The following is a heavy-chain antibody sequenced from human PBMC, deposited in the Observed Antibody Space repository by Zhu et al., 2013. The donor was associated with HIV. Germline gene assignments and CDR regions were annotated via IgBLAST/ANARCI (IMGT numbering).Heavy chain of an antibody. CDR3: ARRYGSGSYPDY. CDR1: GYIFTTYG. J-gene: IGHJ4*02. V-gene: IGHV1-8*02. CDR2: MNPNSGNT. D-gene: IGHD3-10*01. Sequence: QVHLVQSGVEVKKPGASVKVSCKASGYIFTTYGISWLRQAPGQGLEWMGWMNPNSGNTGYAEKFQGRVTMTTNTSISTAYMELSSLRSEDTAVYYCARRYGSGSYPDYWGQGTLVTVSS.